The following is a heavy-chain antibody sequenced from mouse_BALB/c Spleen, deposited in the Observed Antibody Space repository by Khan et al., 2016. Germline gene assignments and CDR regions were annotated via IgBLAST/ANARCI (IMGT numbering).Heavy chain of an antibody. CDR3: AGDSYYFDY. J-gene: IGHJ2*01. CDR2: ISYDGSN. V-gene: IGHV3-6*02. CDR1: GYSITSGYY. Sequence: EVQLQVSGPGLVKPSQSLSLTCSVTGYSITSGYYWNWIRQFPGNKLEWMGYISYDGSNNYNPSLKNRISITRDTSKNQFFLKLNSVTTEDTATYYCAGDSYYFDYWGQGTTLTVSS.